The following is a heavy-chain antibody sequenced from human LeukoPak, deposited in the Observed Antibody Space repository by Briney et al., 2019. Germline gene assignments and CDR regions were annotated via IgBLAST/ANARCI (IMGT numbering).Heavy chain of an antibody. CDR1: GGSFSGYY. CDR2: INHSGST. V-gene: IGHV4-34*01. D-gene: IGHD1-26*01. Sequence: SETLSLTCAVYGGSFSGYYWSWIRQPPGKGLEWIGEINHSGSTNYNPSLKSRVTISVDTSKNQFSLKLSSVTAADTAVYYCARLARGSGSYYLDYWGQGTLVTVSS. CDR3: ARLARGSGSYYLDY. J-gene: IGHJ4*02.